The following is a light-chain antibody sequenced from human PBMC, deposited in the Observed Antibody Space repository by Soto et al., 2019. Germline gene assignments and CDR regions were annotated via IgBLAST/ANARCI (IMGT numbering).Light chain of an antibody. CDR1: QSVSSN. V-gene: IGKV3-15*01. CDR3: QQYNNWLRT. CDR2: GAS. J-gene: IGKJ2*01. Sequence: EIVMTQSPATLSVSPGERATLSCRASQSVSSNLAWYQQKPGQAPRLLIYGASTRATGIPARFSGSGSGTEFTLTISSLQSEDFAVYYWQQYNNWLRTFGQGTKLEIK.